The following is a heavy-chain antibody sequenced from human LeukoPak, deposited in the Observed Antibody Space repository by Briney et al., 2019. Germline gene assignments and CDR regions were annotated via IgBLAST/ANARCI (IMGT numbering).Heavy chain of an antibody. CDR3: ERGEVPAAINYFDY. CDR2: IYHSGST. V-gene: IGHV4-38-2*01. Sequence: PSETLSLTXAVSGYSISSGYYWGWIRQPPGKGLEWIGSIYHSGSTYYNPSLKSRVTISVDTSKNQFSLKLSSVTAADAAVYYCERGEVPAAINYFDYWGQGTLVTVSS. J-gene: IGHJ4*02. CDR1: GYSISSGYY. D-gene: IGHD2-2*01.